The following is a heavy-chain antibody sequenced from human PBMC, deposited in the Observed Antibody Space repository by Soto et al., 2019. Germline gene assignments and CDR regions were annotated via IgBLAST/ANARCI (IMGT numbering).Heavy chain of an antibody. CDR2: ISAYNGNT. J-gene: IGHJ6*02. D-gene: IGHD2-15*01. CDR1: GYTFTSYG. CDR3: ARDPGPGLEGGGYYGMDV. Sequence: QVQLVQSGAEVKKPGASVKVSCKASGYTFTSYGISWVRQAPGQGLEWMGWISAYNGNTNYAQKLQGRVTMTTDTSTSKAYMELRSLRSDDTAVYYCARDPGPGLEGGGYYGMDVWGQGTTVTVSS. V-gene: IGHV1-18*01.